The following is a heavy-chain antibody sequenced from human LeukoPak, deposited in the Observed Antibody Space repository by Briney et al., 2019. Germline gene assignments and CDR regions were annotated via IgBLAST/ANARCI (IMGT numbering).Heavy chain of an antibody. J-gene: IGHJ4*02. CDR2: ISSSSSDI. Sequence: GGSLRLSCAASGFTFSTYTMNWVRQAPGKGLEWVSSISSSSSDISYADSVKGRFISSRDNAKNSVYLQVNSLRDEDTALYYCARDHNWAFDYWGQGTLVTVPS. D-gene: IGHD1-20*01. V-gene: IGHV3-21*06. CDR1: GFTFSTYT. CDR3: ARDHNWAFDY.